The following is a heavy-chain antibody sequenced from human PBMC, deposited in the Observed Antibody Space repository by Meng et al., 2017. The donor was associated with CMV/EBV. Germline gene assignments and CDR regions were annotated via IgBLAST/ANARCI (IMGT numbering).Heavy chain of an antibody. CDR2: IKSKTDGGTT. CDR1: GFTFSNAW. CDR3: TTDLDVPAAIPFIWFDP. D-gene: IGHD2-2*02. V-gene: IGHV3-15*01. J-gene: IGHJ5*02. Sequence: GESLKISCAASGFTFSNAWMSWVRQAPGKGLEWVGRIKSKTDGGTTDYAAPVKGRFTISRDDSKNTLYLQMNSLKTEDTAVYYCTTDLDVPAAIPFIWFDPWGQGTLVTVSS.